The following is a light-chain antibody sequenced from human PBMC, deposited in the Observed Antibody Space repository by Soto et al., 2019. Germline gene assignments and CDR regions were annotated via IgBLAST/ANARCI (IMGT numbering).Light chain of an antibody. J-gene: IGLJ2*01. V-gene: IGLV2-23*01. CDR2: EGS. Sequence: QSALTQPASVSGSPGQSITISCTGTSSDVGNYNLVSWYQQHPGRAPKLMIYEGSKRPSGVSNRFSGSKSGNTASLTISGLQAEDEADYYFCSYAGSSTVVFGRGTKLTVL. CDR3: CSYAGSSTVV. CDR1: SSDVGNYNL.